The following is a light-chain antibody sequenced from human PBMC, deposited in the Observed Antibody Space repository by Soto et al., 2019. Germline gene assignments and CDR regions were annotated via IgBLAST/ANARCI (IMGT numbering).Light chain of an antibody. Sequence: EIVMTQSPGTLSVSPGERATLSCRASQSVSRNLAWYQQKPGQAPRLLIYGASTRATGIPARFSGSGSETEFTLTISSLQSEDFAVYYCQQFYNWPRTFGQGTKV. CDR3: QQFYNWPRT. V-gene: IGKV3-15*01. J-gene: IGKJ1*01. CDR2: GAS. CDR1: QSVSRN.